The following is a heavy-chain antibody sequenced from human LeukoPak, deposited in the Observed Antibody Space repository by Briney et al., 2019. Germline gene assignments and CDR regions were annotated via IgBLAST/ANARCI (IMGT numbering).Heavy chain of an antibody. CDR1: GGSISSSSYY. J-gene: IGHJ4*02. D-gene: IGHD6-13*01. V-gene: IGHV4-39*01. CDR2: IYYSGST. Sequence: SETLSLTCTVSGGSISSSSYYWGWIRQPPGKGLEWIGSIYYSGSTYYNPSLKSRVTISVDTSKNQFSLKLCSVTAADTAVYYCARHGDSSKEGIFDYWGQGTLVTVSS. CDR3: ARHGDSSKEGIFDY.